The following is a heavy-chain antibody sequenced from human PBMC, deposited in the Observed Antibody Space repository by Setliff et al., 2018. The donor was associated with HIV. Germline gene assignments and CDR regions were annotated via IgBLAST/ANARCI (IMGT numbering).Heavy chain of an antibody. D-gene: IGHD1-26*01. Sequence: SVKVSCKASGDTFRSYAISWVRQAPGQGLEWMGRIIPILATSNYTQKFQGRVTITADKSTRTAYMDLRRLTSDDTAVYYCARGGGGPSGFDIWGQGTMVTVS. CDR2: IIPILATS. J-gene: IGHJ3*02. CDR1: GDTFRSYA. CDR3: ARGGGGPSGFDI. V-gene: IGHV1-69*06.